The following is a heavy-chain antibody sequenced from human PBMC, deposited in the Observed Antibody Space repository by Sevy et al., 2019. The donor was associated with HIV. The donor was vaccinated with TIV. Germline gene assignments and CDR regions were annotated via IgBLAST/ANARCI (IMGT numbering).Heavy chain of an antibody. CDR2: ISYDGTNK. CDR1: GFAFRSYG. D-gene: IGHD6-19*01. CDR3: ARDLRGLVMDNYYYSMDV. V-gene: IGHV3-30*03. Sequence: GGSLRLSCAASGFAFRSYGMHWVRQAPGKGLEWVVVISYDGTNKYYVDSVKGRFTISSDNSKNTQYLQMNSLRVEDTAVYYCARDLRGLVMDNYYYSMDVWGQGTTVTVSS. J-gene: IGHJ6*02.